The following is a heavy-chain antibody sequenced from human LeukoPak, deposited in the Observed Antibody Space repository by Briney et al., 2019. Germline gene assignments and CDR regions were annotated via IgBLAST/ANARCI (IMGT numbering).Heavy chain of an antibody. V-gene: IGHV3-21*01. D-gene: IGHD3-22*01. CDR3: ARDTRMYYYDSSGYYYDY. Sequence: GGSLGLSCAASGFTFSSSAMNWVRQAPGKGLEWVSSISSSSSYIYYADSVKGRFTISRDNAKNSLYLQMNSLRAEDTAVYYCARDTRMYYYDSSGYYYDYWGQGTLVTVSS. CDR2: ISSSSSYI. J-gene: IGHJ4*02. CDR1: GFTFSSSA.